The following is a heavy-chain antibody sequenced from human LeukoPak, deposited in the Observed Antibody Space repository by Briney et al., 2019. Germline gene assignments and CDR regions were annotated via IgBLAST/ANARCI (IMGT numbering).Heavy chain of an antibody. CDR3: AELGITMIGGV. D-gene: IGHD3-10*02. V-gene: IGHV1-2*02. J-gene: IGHJ6*04. CDR2: INPNSRHT. Sequence: AAVTVSCMSCVYTFTDYYMHWVRQAAGQGRDGMGWINPNSRHTNYAQKFQGSVTMTSDTSISTAYMELSRLRSDDTAVYYCAELGITMIGGVWGKGTTVTISS. CDR1: VYTFTDYY.